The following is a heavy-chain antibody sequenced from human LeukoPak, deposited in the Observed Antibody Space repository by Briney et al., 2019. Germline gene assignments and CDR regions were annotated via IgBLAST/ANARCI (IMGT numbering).Heavy chain of an antibody. CDR3: AREGGFFRPLDY. CDR2: VHLDGRT. J-gene: IGHJ4*02. D-gene: IGHD3-3*01. CDR1: GGSISSYH. V-gene: IGHV4-59*12. Sequence: SETLSLTCTVSGGSISSYHWSWIRRPPGKGLEWIGEVHLDGRTNYNPSLKSRLTISVDLSENHISLKLTSVTAADTAVYYCAREGGFFRPLDYSGQGTLVTVSS.